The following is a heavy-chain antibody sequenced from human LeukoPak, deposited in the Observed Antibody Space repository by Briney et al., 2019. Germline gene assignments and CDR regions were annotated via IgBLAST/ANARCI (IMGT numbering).Heavy chain of an antibody. CDR2: IYYSGST. J-gene: IGHJ5*02. D-gene: IGHD6-13*01. CDR1: GGSISSYY. CDR3: ATRTAAAGTKRNWFDP. V-gene: IGHV4-59*12. Sequence: PSETLSLTCTVSGGSISSYYWSWIRQPPGKGLEWIGYIYYSGSTNYNPSLKSRVTISVDTSKNQFSLKLSSVTAADTAVYYCATRTAAAGTKRNWFDPWGQGTLVTVSS.